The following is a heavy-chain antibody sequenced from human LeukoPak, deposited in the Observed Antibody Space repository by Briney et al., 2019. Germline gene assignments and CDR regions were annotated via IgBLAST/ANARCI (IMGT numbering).Heavy chain of an antibody. J-gene: IGHJ4*02. D-gene: IGHD6-13*01. Sequence: ASVKVSCKASGYTFTSYGISWVRQAPGQGLEWMGWISAYKGNTNYAENLQGRVTMTTDTSTSTAYMELRRLRSDDTAVYYCARDQDWFRSSWCYDYWGQGTLVTVSS. CDR2: ISAYKGNT. CDR1: GYTFTSYG. V-gene: IGHV1-18*01. CDR3: ARDQDWFRSSWCYDY.